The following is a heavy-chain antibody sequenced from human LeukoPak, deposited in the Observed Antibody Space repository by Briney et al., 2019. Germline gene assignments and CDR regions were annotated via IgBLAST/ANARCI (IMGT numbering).Heavy chain of an antibody. Sequence: GGSLRLSCVASGFTFSSYSMNWVRQAPGKGLEWVSYISSSSSTIYYADSVKGRFTISRDNAKNSLYLQMNSLRAADTAVYYCASGRPYYYGSSCYYPGYWGQGTLVTVSS. CDR1: GFTFSSYS. D-gene: IGHD3-22*01. J-gene: IGHJ4*02. CDR3: ASGRPYYYGSSCYYPGY. CDR2: ISSSSSTI. V-gene: IGHV3-48*01.